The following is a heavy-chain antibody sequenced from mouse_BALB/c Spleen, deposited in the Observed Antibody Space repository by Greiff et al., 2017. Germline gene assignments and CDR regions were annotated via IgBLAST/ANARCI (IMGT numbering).Heavy chain of an antibody. CDR1: GFNIKDTY. CDR3: ARGYFDV. J-gene: IGHJ1*01. V-gene: IGHV14-3*02. CDR2: IDPANGNT. Sequence: VQLKESGAELVKPGASVKLSCTASGFNIKDTYMHWVKQRPEQGLEWIGRIDPANGNTKYDPKFQGKATITADTSSNTAYLQLSSLTSEDTAVYYCARGYFDVWGAGTTVTVSS.